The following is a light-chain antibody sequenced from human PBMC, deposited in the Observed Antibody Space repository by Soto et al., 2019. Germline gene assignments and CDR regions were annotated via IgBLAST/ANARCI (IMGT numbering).Light chain of an antibody. CDR3: SSYTISSNLYV. CDR2: EVS. Sequence: QSALTQPASVSGSPGQSITISCTVTSGDGGGYNDVSWYQQHKGKAHKVMIYEVSNRPSGVANRFSGSKSGNTASLTICGLKAEDEADYYCSSYTISSNLYVFGTGTKLTVL. J-gene: IGLJ1*01. V-gene: IGLV2-14*01. CDR1: SGDGGGYND.